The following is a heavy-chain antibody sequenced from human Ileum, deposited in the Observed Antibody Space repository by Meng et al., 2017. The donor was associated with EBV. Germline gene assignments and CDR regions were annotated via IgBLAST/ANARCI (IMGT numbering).Heavy chain of an antibody. J-gene: IGHJ1*01. CDR2: TYYRSKWYY. CDR3: ARGAYTSTWF. Sequence: VLLQHAGPGLGQPSATISPTCAISGARVSSNSAAWHWIRQSPSRGLEWLGRTYYRSKWYYDYAVSVKSRMTINPDTSKNQFSLQLNSVTPEDTAVYYCARGAYTSTWFWGQGTLVTVSS. D-gene: IGHD6-13*01. V-gene: IGHV6-1*01. CDR1: GARVSSNSAA.